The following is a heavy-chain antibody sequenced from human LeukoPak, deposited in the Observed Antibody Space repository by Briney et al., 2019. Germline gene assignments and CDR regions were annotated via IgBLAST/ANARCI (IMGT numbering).Heavy chain of an antibody. D-gene: IGHD3-10*01. CDR1: GYTFTSYG. CDR3: ARLGGSGSYYSSYYYYMDV. V-gene: IGHV1-18*01. J-gene: IGHJ6*03. Sequence: RASVKVSCKASGYTFTSYGISWVRQAPGQGLEWMGWISAYNGNTNYAQKLQGRVTMTTDTSTSTVYMELRSLRSDDTAVYYCARLGGSGSYYSSYYYYMDVWGKGTTVTVSS. CDR2: ISAYNGNT.